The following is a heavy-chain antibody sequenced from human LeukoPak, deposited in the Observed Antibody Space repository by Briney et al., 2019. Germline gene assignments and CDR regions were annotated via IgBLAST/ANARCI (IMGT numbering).Heavy chain of an antibody. Sequence: GGSLRLSCAASGFTFSSYAMSWVRQAPGKGLEWVSAISGSGGSTYYADSVKGRFTISRDNSKNTLYLQMNSLSAEETAVYYCAKDKGYCSSTSCYTIFDYWGQGTLVTVSS. J-gene: IGHJ4*02. CDR2: ISGSGGST. CDR3: AKDKGYCSSTSCYTIFDY. CDR1: GFTFSSYA. D-gene: IGHD2-2*02. V-gene: IGHV3-23*01.